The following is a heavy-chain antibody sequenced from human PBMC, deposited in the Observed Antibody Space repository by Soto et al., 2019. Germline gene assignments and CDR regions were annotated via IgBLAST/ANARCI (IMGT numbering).Heavy chain of an antibody. D-gene: IGHD6-25*01. CDR2: IYYSGST. Sequence: QLQLQESGPGLVKPSETLSLTCTVSGGSISSSSYYWGWIRQPPGKGLEWIGSIYYSGSTYYNPSLKSRVTISVDTSKNQFSLKLSSVTAADTAVYYCARRRLGVLFDYWGQGTLVTVSS. CDR3: ARRRLGVLFDY. V-gene: IGHV4-39*01. CDR1: GGSISSSSYY. J-gene: IGHJ4*02.